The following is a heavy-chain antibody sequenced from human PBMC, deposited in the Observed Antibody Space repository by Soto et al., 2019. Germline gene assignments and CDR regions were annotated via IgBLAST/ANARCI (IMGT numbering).Heavy chain of an antibody. CDR3: ARAYDSSGYYPFINWFDP. J-gene: IGHJ5*02. D-gene: IGHD3-22*01. Sequence: ASETLSLTCTVSGGSISSYYWSWIRQPPGKGLEWIGYIYYSGSTNYNPSLKSRVTISVDTSKNQFSLKLSSVTAADTAVYYCARAYDSSGYYPFINWFDPWGQGTLVT. V-gene: IGHV4-59*01. CDR1: GGSISSYY. CDR2: IYYSGST.